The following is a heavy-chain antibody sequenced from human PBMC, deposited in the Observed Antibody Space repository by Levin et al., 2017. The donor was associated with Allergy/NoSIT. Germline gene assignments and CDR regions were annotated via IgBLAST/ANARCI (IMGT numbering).Heavy chain of an antibody. V-gene: IGHV4-59*01. J-gene: IGHJ4*02. CDR1: GGSISNYY. CDR3: VRMPRVGPTEFGY. Sequence: PSETLSLTCTVSGGSISNYYWRWIRQPPGKGLVWIACMYYSGNTKYNPSLKSRVTISLDTSKNQVVLTMTNMHPVDTATYYCVRMPRVGPTEFGYWGPGTLVTVSS. CDR2: MYYSGNT. D-gene: IGHD1-26*01.